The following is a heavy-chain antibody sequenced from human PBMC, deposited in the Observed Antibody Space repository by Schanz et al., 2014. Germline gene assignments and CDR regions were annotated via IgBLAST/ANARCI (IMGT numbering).Heavy chain of an antibody. CDR3: ARKVVATIGGYYDN. CDR1: GFGFSSYS. CDR2: ISGSSRTI. D-gene: IGHD5-12*01. V-gene: IGHV3-48*01. Sequence: VQLVESGGGVVQPGRSLRLSCAASGFGFSSYSMNWVRQAPGKGLEWVSYISGSSRTIYYADSVRGRFTISRDNAENTLFLQMNSLRAEDTAVYYCARKVVATIGGYYDNWGQGTLVIVSS. J-gene: IGHJ4*02.